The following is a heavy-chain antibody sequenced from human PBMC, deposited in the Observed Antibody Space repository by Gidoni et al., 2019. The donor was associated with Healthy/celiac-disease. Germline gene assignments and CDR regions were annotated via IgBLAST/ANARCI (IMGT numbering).Heavy chain of an antibody. CDR1: GGTFSSYA. Sequence: QVQLVQSGAEGKQPGSAVKVSGKASGGTFSSYAISWVRQAPGQGLEWMGGIIPICGTANYAQQFQGRVTITADESTSTAYMELSSLRSEDTAVYYCATTHSSSQDYWGQGTLVTVSS. CDR2: IIPICGTA. V-gene: IGHV1-69*12. CDR3: ATTHSSSQDY. D-gene: IGHD6-13*01. J-gene: IGHJ4*02.